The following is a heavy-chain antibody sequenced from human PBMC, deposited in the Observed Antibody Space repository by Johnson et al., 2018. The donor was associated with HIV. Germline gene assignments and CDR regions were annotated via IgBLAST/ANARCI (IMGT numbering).Heavy chain of an antibody. D-gene: IGHD3-22*01. J-gene: IGHJ3*02. V-gene: IGHV3-11*04. CDR1: GFTFSDHY. CDR2: ISSSGSNI. CDR3: ARLGVITYDAFDI. Sequence: QVQLVESGGGLVKPGGSPRLSCAASGFTFSDHYMAWIRQAPGKGLEWVSYISSSGSNIYYADSVKGRFTVSRDNAKNSVYLQMNSLRAEDTAVYYCARLGVITYDAFDIWGQGTMVTVSS.